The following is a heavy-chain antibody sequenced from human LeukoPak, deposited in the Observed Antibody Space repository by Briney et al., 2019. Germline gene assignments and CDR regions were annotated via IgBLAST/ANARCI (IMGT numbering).Heavy chain of an antibody. Sequence: ASVRVSCKASGYTFTNFGISWVRQAPGQGLEWMGWLSAYGGSPNYAQRLQGRVTMTTDPSTSTAYMELRSLRSDDTAVYYCAKGGPYNPFDYWGQGTLVTVSS. CDR3: AKGGPYNPFDY. CDR2: LSAYGGSP. J-gene: IGHJ4*02. D-gene: IGHD1-14*01. V-gene: IGHV1-18*01. CDR1: GYTFTNFG.